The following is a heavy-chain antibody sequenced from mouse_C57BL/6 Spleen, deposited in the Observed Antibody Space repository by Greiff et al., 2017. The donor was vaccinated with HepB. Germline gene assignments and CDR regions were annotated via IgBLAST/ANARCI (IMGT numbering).Heavy chain of an antibody. Sequence: EVMLVESEGGLVQPGRSMKLSCTASGFTFSDYYMAWVRQVPEKGLEWVANINYDGSSTYYLDSLKSRFIISRDNAKNILYLQMSSLKSEDTATYYCARVDYDYNAMDYWGQGTSVTVSS. CDR1: GFTFSDYY. V-gene: IGHV5-16*01. J-gene: IGHJ4*01. CDR2: INYDGSST. D-gene: IGHD2-4*01. CDR3: ARVDYDYNAMDY.